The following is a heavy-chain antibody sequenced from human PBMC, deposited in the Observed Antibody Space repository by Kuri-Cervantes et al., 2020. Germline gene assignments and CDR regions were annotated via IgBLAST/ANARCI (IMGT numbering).Heavy chain of an antibody. CDR2: INAGNGNT. CDR1: GYSFTSYW. Sequence: GESLKISCKGSGYSFTSYWIGWVRQAPGQRLEWMGWINAGNGNTKYSQKFQGRVTITRDTSASTAYMELSSLRSEDTAVYYCARDDKLDCTGGVCYVFDYWGQGTLVTVSS. V-gene: IGHV1-3*01. D-gene: IGHD2-8*02. J-gene: IGHJ4*02. CDR3: ARDDKLDCTGGVCYVFDY.